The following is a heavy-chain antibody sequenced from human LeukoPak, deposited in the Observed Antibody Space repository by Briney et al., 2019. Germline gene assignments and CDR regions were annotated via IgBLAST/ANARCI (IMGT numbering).Heavy chain of an antibody. CDR2: INHSGST. V-gene: IGHV4-34*01. CDR3: VRDIRFIGATHYFDY. D-gene: IGHD1-26*01. J-gene: IGHJ4*02. CDR1: GGSFSGYY. Sequence: PSETLSLTCAVYGGSFSGYYWSWIRQPPGKGLEWIGEINHSGSTNYNPSLKSRVTISIDTSKNQFSLSLSSVTAADTAVYYCVRDIRFIGATHYFDYWGQGTLVTVSS.